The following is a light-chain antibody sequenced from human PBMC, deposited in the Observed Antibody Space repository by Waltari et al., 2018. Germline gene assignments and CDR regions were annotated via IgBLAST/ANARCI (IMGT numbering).Light chain of an antibody. CDR3: QAWDRGYARV. J-gene: IGLJ2*01. V-gene: IGLV3-1*01. CDR2: QDT. Sequence: SYELTQPNSVSVAPGQTASIRCSGDKLGDKYDCWYQQTPGQSPVLVIHQDTKRPSGIPERFSGSNSGNTTTLTISGTQAIDEADYYCQAWDRGYARVFGGGTKLTVL. CDR1: KLGDKY.